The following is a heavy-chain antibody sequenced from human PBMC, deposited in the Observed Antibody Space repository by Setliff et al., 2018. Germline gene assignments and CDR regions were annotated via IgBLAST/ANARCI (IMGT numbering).Heavy chain of an antibody. D-gene: IGHD4-17*01. CDR3: ARDPNGDYVGAFDP. CDR2: IYSGGSST. V-gene: IGHV3-23*03. CDR1: GFTFSSYG. Sequence: GSLRLSCAASGFTFSSYGMIWVRQAPGKGLEWVSIIYSGGSSTYYGDSVKGRFTVSRDDSKNTLYLQMNSLRAEDTAVYYCARDPNGDYVGAFDPWGQGILVTGSS. J-gene: IGHJ5*02.